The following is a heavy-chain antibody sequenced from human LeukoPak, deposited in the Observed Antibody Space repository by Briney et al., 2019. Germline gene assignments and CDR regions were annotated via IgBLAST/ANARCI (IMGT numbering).Heavy chain of an antibody. V-gene: IGHV3-53*01. D-gene: IGHD6-13*01. CDR2: IYAGGDT. CDR1: GFTVSVNY. CDR3: ARDGPHSSSYYVLYY. J-gene: IGHJ4*02. Sequence: GGSLGLSCAASGFTVSVNYMSWVRQAPGKGLEWVSVIYAGGDTHYADSVKGRFIISRDNSKNTLYLQMNSLRAEDTAVYYCARDGPHSSSYYVLYYWGQGTLVTVSS.